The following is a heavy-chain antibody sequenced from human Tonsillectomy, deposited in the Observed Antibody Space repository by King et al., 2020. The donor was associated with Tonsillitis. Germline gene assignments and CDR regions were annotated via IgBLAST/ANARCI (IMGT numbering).Heavy chain of an antibody. CDR1: GFTFSSYA. V-gene: IGHV3-23*04. D-gene: IGHD3-3*01. Sequence: VQLVESGGGLIQPGGSLRLSCAASGFTFSSYAMSWVRQAPGKGLEWVSGISGSGSSTYYADSVKGRFAISRDNSKNTLYLQMNSLRADDTAVYYCETDRDFWSPHGMDVWGQGTTVTVSS. J-gene: IGHJ6*02. CDR2: ISGSGSST. CDR3: ETDRDFWSPHGMDV.